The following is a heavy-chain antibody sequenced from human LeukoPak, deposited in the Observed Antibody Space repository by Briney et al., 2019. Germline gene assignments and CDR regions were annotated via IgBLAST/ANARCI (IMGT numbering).Heavy chain of an antibody. CDR2: ISSSGSTI. V-gene: IGHV3-11*01. J-gene: IGHJ6*02. D-gene: IGHD3-10*01. CDR1: GFTFSDYY. Sequence: PGGSLRLSCAASGFTFSDYYMSWLRQAPGKGLEWVSYISSSGSTIYYADSVKGRFTISRDNAKNSLYLQMNSLRAEDTAVYYCARDYYGSGSYYNRFDYYYYGMDVWGQGTTVTVSS. CDR3: ARDYYGSGSYYNRFDYYYYGMDV.